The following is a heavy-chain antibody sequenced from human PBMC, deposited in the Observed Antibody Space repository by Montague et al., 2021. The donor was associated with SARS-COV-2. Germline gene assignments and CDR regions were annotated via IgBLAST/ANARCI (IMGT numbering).Heavy chain of an antibody. J-gene: IGHJ4*02. CDR1: GFSLSTSGMC. D-gene: IGHD3-9*01. V-gene: IGHV2-70*01. CDR3: ARTYYDILPNLYYFDY. Sequence: PALVKPTQTLTLTCTFSGFSLSTSGMCVSWIRQPPGKALEWLALIDWDDDKYYSTSLKTRLTISKDTSKNQVVLTMTNMDPVDTATYYCARTYYDILPNLYYFDYWGQGTLVTGSS. CDR2: IDWDDDK.